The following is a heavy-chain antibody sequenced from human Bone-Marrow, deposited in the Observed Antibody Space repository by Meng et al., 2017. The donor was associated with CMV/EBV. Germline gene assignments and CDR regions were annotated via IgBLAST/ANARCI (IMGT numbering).Heavy chain of an antibody. Sequence: GESLKISCAASGFTFSSYAMHWVRQAPGKGLEWVAVISYEGSNKYYADSVKGRFTISRDNSKNTLYLQMNSLRAEDTAVYYCARDHPYCTNGVCYTGGFDYWGQGTLVTVSS. V-gene: IGHV3-30*04. CDR1: GFTFSSYA. CDR3: ARDHPYCTNGVCYTGGFDY. J-gene: IGHJ4*02. CDR2: ISYEGSNK. D-gene: IGHD2-8*01.